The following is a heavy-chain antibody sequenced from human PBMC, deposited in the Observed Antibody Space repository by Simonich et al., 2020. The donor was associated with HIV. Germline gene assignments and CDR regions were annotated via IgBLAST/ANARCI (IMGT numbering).Heavy chain of an antibody. V-gene: IGHV4-34*01. CDR2: INPSGST. J-gene: IGHJ1*01. Sequence: QVQLQQWGAGLLKPSETLSLTCAVYDGSFSGYYWSWIRQPPGKGLGWIGEINPSGSTNYNPPRKSRVTISVDTAKNQFSLKLSSVTAADTAVYYCARLTAGGLGEYFQHWGQGTLVTVSS. D-gene: IGHD6-13*01. CDR3: ARLTAGGLGEYFQH. CDR1: DGSFSGYY.